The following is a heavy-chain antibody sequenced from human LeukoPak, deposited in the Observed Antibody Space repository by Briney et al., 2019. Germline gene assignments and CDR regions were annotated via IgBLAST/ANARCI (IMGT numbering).Heavy chain of an antibody. D-gene: IGHD4-23*01. J-gene: IGHJ6*03. CDR3: ARPPPVVTRRYYYYYYMDV. CDR1: GFTFSSNW. CDR2: IKQDGSEK. Sequence: GGSQRLSCAASGFTFSSNWTSWVRQAPGKGLEWVANIKQDGSEKYYVDSVKGRFTISRDNAKNSLYLQMNSLRAEDTAVYYCARPPPVVTRRYYYYYYMDVWGKGTTVTVSS. V-gene: IGHV3-7*01.